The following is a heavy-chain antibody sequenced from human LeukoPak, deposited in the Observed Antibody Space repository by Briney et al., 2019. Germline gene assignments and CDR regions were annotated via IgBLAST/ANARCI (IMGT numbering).Heavy chain of an antibody. D-gene: IGHD3-3*01. CDR1: GFTFSNAW. CDR3: AREKGVVHAFDI. J-gene: IGHJ3*02. CDR2: IRYDGSNK. V-gene: IGHV3-30*02. Sequence: GGSLRLSCAASGFTFSNAWMSWVRQAPGKGLEWVAFIRYDGSNKYYADSVKGRFTISRDNSKNTLYLQMNSLRAEDTAVYYCAREKGVVHAFDIWGQGTMVTVSS.